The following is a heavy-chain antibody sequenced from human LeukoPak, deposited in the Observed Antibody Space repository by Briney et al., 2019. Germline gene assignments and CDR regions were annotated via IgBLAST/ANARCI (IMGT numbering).Heavy chain of an antibody. Sequence: GGSLRLSCAASGSTFSIYSMNLLRQAPGKRLEWVSYISGTSGTIYYADSVKGRFTISRDNAKNSLYLQMNSLRGEDTAVYYCARDSGMDVWGQGTTVTVSS. J-gene: IGHJ6*02. CDR3: ARDSGMDV. V-gene: IGHV3-48*01. CDR1: GSTFSIYS. CDR2: ISGTSGTI.